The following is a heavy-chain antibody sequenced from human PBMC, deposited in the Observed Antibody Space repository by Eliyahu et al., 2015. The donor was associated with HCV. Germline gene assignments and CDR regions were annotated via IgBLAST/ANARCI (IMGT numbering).Heavy chain of an antibody. J-gene: IGHJ4*02. Sequence: QVQLQQSGPGLVKPSQTLSLTCAISGDSVSSNSAAWNWVRQSPSRGLEWLGRAYYRSKWFNDYAVSVKSRITINPDTSKNQFSLQLNSVTPEDTAVYFCARSICRSGICYYQFDSWGQGNLVTVSS. CDR2: AYYRSKWFN. CDR3: ARSICRSGICYYQFDS. CDR1: GDSVSSNSAA. D-gene: IGHD2-15*01. V-gene: IGHV6-1*01.